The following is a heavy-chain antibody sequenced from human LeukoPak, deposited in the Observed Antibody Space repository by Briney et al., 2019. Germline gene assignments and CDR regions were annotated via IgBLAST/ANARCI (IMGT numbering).Heavy chain of an antibody. CDR1: GGTFSSHA. CDR2: IIPVFGTA. V-gene: IGHV1-69*05. CDR3: ARDPFSGQWLVLGYFDY. Sequence: GSSVKVSCKASGGTFSSHAISWVRQAPGQGLEWMGRIIPVFGTANYAQKFQGRVTITTDESTSTAHMELSSLRSEDTAVYYCARDPFSGQWLVLGYFDYWGQGTLVTVSS. J-gene: IGHJ4*02. D-gene: IGHD6-19*01.